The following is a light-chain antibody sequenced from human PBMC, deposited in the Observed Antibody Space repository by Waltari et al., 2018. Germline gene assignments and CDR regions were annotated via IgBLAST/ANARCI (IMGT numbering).Light chain of an antibody. CDR3: NSYTSSTNVV. CDR2: DVS. CDR1: SGDVGPPNY. Sequence: QSVLTQSASVSGSPGQSITISCTATSGDVGPPNYVTWYQQHPGKAPQLIIYDVSKRPSGVSNRISASKSGNTASLTISGLQAEDEAHYYCNSYTSSTNVVFGGGTKLTVL. J-gene: IGLJ2*01. V-gene: IGLV2-14*03.